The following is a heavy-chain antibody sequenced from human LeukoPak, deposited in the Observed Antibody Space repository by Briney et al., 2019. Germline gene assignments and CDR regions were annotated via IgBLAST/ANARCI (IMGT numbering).Heavy chain of an antibody. CDR3: AKDMEGSSQGY. Sequence: GGSLRLSCAASGFTFSSYEMNWVRQAPGKGLEWVSGISWNSGSIGYADSVKGRFTISRDNAKNSLYLQMNSLRAEDTALYYCAKDMEGSSQGYWGQGTLVTVSS. J-gene: IGHJ4*02. CDR2: ISWNSGSI. V-gene: IGHV3-9*01. CDR1: GFTFSSYE. D-gene: IGHD6-6*01.